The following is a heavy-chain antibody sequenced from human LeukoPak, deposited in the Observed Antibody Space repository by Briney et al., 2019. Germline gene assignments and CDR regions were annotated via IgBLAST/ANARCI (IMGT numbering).Heavy chain of an antibody. D-gene: IGHD3-9*01. CDR2: IKSKTDGGTT. CDR1: GFTFSNAW. V-gene: IGHV3-15*01. J-gene: IGHJ4*02. Sequence: PWGSLRLSCAASGFTFSNAWMSWVRQAPGKGLEWVGRIKSKTDGGTTDYAAPVKGRFTISRDDSKNTLYLQMNSLKTEDTAVYYCTTRLRYFDWTIYDFDYWGQGTLVTVSS. CDR3: TTRLRYFDWTIYDFDY.